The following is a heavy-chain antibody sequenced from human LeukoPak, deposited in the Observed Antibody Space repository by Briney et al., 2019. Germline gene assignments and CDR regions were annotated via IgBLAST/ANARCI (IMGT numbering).Heavy chain of an antibody. CDR2: ISGSGGST. D-gene: IGHD1-26*01. V-gene: IGHV3-23*01. CDR1: GFTVSSNY. Sequence: PGGSLRLSCAASGFTVSSNYMSWVRQAPGKGLEWVSAISGSGGSTYYADSVKGRFTISRDNSKNTLYLQMNSLRAEDTAVYYCANPELLSAIWDYWGQGTPVTVSS. CDR3: ANPELLSAIWDY. J-gene: IGHJ4*02.